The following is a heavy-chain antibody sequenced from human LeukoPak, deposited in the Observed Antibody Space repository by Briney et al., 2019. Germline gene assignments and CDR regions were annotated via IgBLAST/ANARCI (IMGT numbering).Heavy chain of an antibody. J-gene: IGHJ4*02. Sequence: SETLSLTCAVSGGSISSGGYYWSWIRQHPGKGLEWIGYIYYSGSTYYNPSLRSRVTMSVDTSKNQFSLKLSSVTAADTAVYYCARAAYSGSYHSDYWGQGTLVTVSS. CDR1: GGSISSGGYY. CDR2: IYYSGST. D-gene: IGHD1-26*01. CDR3: ARAAYSGSYHSDY. V-gene: IGHV4-31*11.